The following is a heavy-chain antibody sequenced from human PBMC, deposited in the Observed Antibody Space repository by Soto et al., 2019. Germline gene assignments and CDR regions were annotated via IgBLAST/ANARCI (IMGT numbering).Heavy chain of an antibody. CDR3: ASLYYDFWSGYPEHNDAFDI. CDR2: IYPGDSDT. D-gene: IGHD3-3*01. J-gene: IGHJ3*02. CDR1: GYSFTSYW. V-gene: IGHV5-51*01. Sequence: PGESLKISCKGSGYSFTSYWIGWVRQMPGKGLEWMGIIYPGDSDTRYSPSFQGQVTISADKSISTAYLQWSSLKASDTAMYYCASLYYDFWSGYPEHNDAFDIWGQGTMVTVSS.